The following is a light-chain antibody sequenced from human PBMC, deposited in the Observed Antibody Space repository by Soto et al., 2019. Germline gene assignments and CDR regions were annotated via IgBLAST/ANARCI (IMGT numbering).Light chain of an antibody. J-gene: IGKJ3*01. CDR3: QQYNNWPIT. Sequence: EIVMTQSPATLSVSPGERATLSCRASQSVSSNLAWYQQKPGQAPRLLIYGASTRATGIPARFSGSGSGTEFTRTISRLQSEDFAVYYCQQYNNWPITFGPGTKVDIK. CDR2: GAS. CDR1: QSVSSN. V-gene: IGKV3-15*01.